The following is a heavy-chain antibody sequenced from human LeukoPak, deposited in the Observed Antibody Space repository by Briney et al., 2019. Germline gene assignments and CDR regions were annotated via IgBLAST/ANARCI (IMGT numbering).Heavy chain of an antibody. Sequence: PGGPLRLSCAASGFTFDDYGMSWVRQAPGKGLEWVSGINWNGGSTGYADSVKGRFTTSRDNAKNSLYLQMNSLRAEDTALYHCARDLVSDYYGSGSYSPNWFDPWGQGTLVTVSS. CDR2: INWNGGST. CDR1: GFTFDDYG. CDR3: ARDLVSDYYGSGSYSPNWFDP. V-gene: IGHV3-20*01. J-gene: IGHJ5*02. D-gene: IGHD3-10*01.